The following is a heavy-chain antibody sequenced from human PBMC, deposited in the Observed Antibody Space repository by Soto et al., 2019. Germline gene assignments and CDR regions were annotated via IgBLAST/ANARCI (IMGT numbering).Heavy chain of an antibody. CDR2: MNPNNGNT. Sequence: ASVKVSCKASGYTFTSYDINWVRQATGQGLEWMGWMNPNNGNTNYAQKFQGRVTITRDTSASTAYMELSSLRSEDTAVYYCARDGGAYYDFLSGYYGNPYYFDYWGQGTLVTVSS. J-gene: IGHJ4*02. CDR1: GYTFTSYD. V-gene: IGHV1-8*01. D-gene: IGHD3-3*01. CDR3: ARDGGAYYDFLSGYYGNPYYFDY.